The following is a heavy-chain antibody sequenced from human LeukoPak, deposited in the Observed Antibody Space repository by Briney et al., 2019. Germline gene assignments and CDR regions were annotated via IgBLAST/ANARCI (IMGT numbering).Heavy chain of an antibody. J-gene: IGHJ2*01. CDR3: AREKRGVGYYDSADWYFDL. Sequence: PGGSLRLSCAASGFTFSSYWMIWVRQAPGKGLEWVANIQQDGSEKYYVDSVKGRFTISRDNSKNTLYLQMNSLRAEDTAVYYCAREKRGVGYYDSADWYFDLWGRGTLVTVSS. CDR2: IQQDGSEK. D-gene: IGHD3-22*01. CDR1: GFTFSSYW. V-gene: IGHV3-7*05.